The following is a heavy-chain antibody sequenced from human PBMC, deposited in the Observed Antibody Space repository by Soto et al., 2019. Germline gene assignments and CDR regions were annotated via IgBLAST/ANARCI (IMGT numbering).Heavy chain of an antibody. D-gene: IGHD6-6*01. CDR3: ARQYPSSSRHFDH. J-gene: IGHJ4*02. CDR1: GFTFRTYY. CDR2: ISAGSSNI. V-gene: IGHV3-21*01. Sequence: GGSLRLSCAASGFTFRTYYMIWVRQAPGKGLEWVSSISAGSSNIYYAPSVKGRFTISRDNAKNSLYLQINSLRAEDTAVYYCARQYPSSSRHFDHWGQGTLVTVSS.